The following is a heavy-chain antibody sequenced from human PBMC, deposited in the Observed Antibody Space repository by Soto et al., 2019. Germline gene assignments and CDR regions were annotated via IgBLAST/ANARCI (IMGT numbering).Heavy chain of an antibody. CDR1: GFTFSDHY. V-gene: IGHV3-11*01. J-gene: IGHJ4*02. CDR3: ASDPYYYASDY. D-gene: IGHD3-10*01. Sequence: QVQLVESGGDLVKPGGSLRLSCAASGFTFSDHYMTWIRQAPGKGLEWVSYISSDGTTIYYTDSVKGRVTVSRDNAKNSVYLQMNSLRAEDTAVYYCASDPYYYASDYWGQGTLVTVSS. CDR2: ISSDGTTI.